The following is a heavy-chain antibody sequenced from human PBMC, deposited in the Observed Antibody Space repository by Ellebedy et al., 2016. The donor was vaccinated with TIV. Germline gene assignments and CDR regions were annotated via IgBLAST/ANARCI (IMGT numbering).Heavy chain of an antibody. J-gene: IGHJ4*02. Sequence: PGGSLRLSCAASGFTFSNYCMHWVRQVPGKGLVWVSRINSDGTTINYADSVKGRFTISRDNAKNTLHLQMKSLRAEDTAVYYCAMIGHDGRVCSGDCFGYWGQGTLVTVSS. CDR1: GFTFSNYC. V-gene: IGHV3-74*01. CDR2: INSDGTTI. CDR3: AMIGHDGRVCSGDCFGY. D-gene: IGHD2-15*01.